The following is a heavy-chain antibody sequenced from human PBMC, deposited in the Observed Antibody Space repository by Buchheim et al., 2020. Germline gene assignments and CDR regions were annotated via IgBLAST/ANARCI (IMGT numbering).Heavy chain of an antibody. CDR1: GFTFSSYS. CDR2: ISSSSTI. Sequence: EVQLVESGGGLVQPGGSLRLSCAASGFTFSSYSMNWVRQAPGKGLEWVSYISSSSTIYYADSVKGRFTISRDNAKTSMSLQMNSLRAEDTAVYYCARGRRLGHYGMDVWGQGTT. J-gene: IGHJ6*02. CDR3: ARGRRLGHYGMDV. D-gene: IGHD1-1*01. V-gene: IGHV3-48*01.